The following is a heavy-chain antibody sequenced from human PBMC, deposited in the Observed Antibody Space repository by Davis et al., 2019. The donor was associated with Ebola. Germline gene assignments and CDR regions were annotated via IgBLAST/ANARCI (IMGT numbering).Heavy chain of an antibody. D-gene: IGHD5-18*01. CDR2: ISGDGGST. CDR1: GFTFDDYA. J-gene: IGHJ6*02. Sequence: GESLKISCAASGFTFDDYAMHWVRQAPGKGLEWVPLISGDGGSTYYADSVKGRFTISRDNSKNSLYLQMNSLRTEDTALYYCAKEASGDTAMVYYGMDVWGQGTTVTVSS. V-gene: IGHV3-43*02. CDR3: AKEASGDTAMVYYGMDV.